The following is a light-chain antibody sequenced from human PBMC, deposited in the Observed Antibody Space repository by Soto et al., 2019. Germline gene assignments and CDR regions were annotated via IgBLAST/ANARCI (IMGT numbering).Light chain of an antibody. CDR3: SSYAGRGVGV. J-gene: IGLJ2*01. CDR2: EVT. V-gene: IGLV2-23*02. CDR1: SSDVGGYNY. Sequence: QSALTQPASVSGSPGQSITISCTGTSSDVGGYNYVSWYQQHPGKAPRLMIYEVTERPSGVSIRFSGSKSDYTASLTISGLQAEDEADYYCSSYAGRGVGVFGGGTKLTVL.